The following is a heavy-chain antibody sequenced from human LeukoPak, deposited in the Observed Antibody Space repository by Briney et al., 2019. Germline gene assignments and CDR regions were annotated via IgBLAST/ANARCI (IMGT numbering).Heavy chain of an antibody. CDR3: ARYTTAGYSSGWYGPSFDY. CDR2: ISRSATTI. J-gene: IGHJ4*02. CDR1: GFTFSSYE. D-gene: IGHD6-19*01. V-gene: IGHV3-48*03. Sequence: GGSLRLSCAASGFTFSSYEMNWVRQAPGKGLEWVSSISRSATTIYYADSVKGRFTISRDNAKNSLYLQMNSLRAEDTAVYYCARYTTAGYSSGWYGPSFDYWGQGTLVTVSS.